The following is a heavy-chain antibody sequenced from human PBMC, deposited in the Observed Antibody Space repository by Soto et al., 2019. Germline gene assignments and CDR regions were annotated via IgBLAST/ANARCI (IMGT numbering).Heavy chain of an antibody. D-gene: IGHD3-10*01. Sequence: QLLQSGGGLVQPGGSLTLSCAASGFTFGTTDMSWVRQAPGEGLEWVSTIDGSGGITYYADSVKGRFTISRDNSRNTVYLEMNSLGCDDADLYYCVKNSGWVNTWGQGALVTVTS. CDR2: IDGSGGIT. CDR1: GFTFGTTD. V-gene: IGHV3-23*01. J-gene: IGHJ5*02. CDR3: VKNSGWVNT.